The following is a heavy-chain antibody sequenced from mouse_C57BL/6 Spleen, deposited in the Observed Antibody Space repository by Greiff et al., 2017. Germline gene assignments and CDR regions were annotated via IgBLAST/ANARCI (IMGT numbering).Heavy chain of an antibody. CDR1: GFTFSSYT. CDR2: ISGGGGNT. J-gene: IGHJ3*01. Sequence: EVQLVESGGGLVKPGGSLKLSCAASGFTFSSYTMSWVRQTPEKRLEWVATISGGGGNTYYPDSVKGRFTISRDDAKNTLYLQMSSLRSEDTALYYCARTELGEVFAYWGQGTLVTVSA. V-gene: IGHV5-9*01. D-gene: IGHD4-1*01. CDR3: ARTELGEVFAY.